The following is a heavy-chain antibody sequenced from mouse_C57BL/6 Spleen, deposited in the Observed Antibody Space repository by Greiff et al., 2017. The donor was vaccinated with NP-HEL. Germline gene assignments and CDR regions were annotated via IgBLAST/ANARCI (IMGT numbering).Heavy chain of an antibody. CDR1: GFTFSSYA. J-gene: IGHJ2*01. CDR2: ISDGGSYT. D-gene: IGHD1-1*01. CDR3: ARDRFITTVVATPFDY. V-gene: IGHV5-4*01. Sequence: EVKLMESGGGLVKPGGSLKLSCAASGFTFSSYAMSWVRQTPEKRLEWVATISDGGSYTYYPDNVKGRFTISRDNAKNNLYLQMSQLKSEDTAMYYCARDRFITTVVATPFDYWGQGTTLTVSS.